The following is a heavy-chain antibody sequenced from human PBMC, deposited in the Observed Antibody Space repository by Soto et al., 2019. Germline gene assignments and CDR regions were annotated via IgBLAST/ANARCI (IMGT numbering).Heavy chain of an antibody. V-gene: IGHV1-18*01. CDR2: ISAYNGNT. Sequence: ASVKVSCKASGYTFTSYGISWVRQAPGQGLEWMGWISAYNGNTNYAQKLQGRVTMTTDTSTSTAHMELRSLRSDDTAVYYCARDLRYFDWPPPGDWFDPWGQGTLVTVSS. CDR3: ARDLRYFDWPPPGDWFDP. D-gene: IGHD3-9*01. J-gene: IGHJ5*02. CDR1: GYTFTSYG.